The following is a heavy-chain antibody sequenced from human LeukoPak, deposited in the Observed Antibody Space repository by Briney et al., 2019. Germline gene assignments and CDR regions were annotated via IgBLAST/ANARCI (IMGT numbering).Heavy chain of an antibody. CDR1: GYTFTGYY. J-gene: IGHJ4*02. V-gene: IGHV1-2*02. CDR2: INPNSGVT. Sequence: ASVKVSCKASGYTFTGYYIHWVRQAPGQGLEWMGWINPNSGVTHYPQKFQGRVTMTRDTSIRTAYMEVRSLRSDDTAVYYCARANSIFDWLVDYWGQGTLVTVSS. CDR3: ARANSIFDWLVDY. D-gene: IGHD3-9*01.